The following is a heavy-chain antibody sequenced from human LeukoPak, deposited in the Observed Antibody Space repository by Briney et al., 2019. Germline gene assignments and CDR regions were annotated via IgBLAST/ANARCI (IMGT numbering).Heavy chain of an antibody. CDR2: IWYDGSNK. V-gene: IGHV3-33*01. Sequence: GRSLRLSCAASGFTFSSYGVHWVRQAPGKGLEWVAVIWYDGSNKNYADSVKGRFTISRDNSKNTLYLQMNSLRAEDTAVYYCARELVATTVVSHRVQPPYYFDYWGQGTLVTVSS. CDR3: ARELVATTVVSHRVQPPYYFDY. J-gene: IGHJ4*02. D-gene: IGHD4-23*01. CDR1: GFTFSSYG.